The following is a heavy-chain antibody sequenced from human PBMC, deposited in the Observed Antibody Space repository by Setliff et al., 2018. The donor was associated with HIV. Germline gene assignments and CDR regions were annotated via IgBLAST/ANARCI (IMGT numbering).Heavy chain of an antibody. D-gene: IGHD4-4*01. CDR3: AKTQTVITVYGPFDS. Sequence: PSETLSLTCDVYGGSFIGYYWTWIRQAPGKGLEWIGEINHRGNTKYNPSLKSRVTISVDTSKNQFSLKLSSVTAEDTAMYYCAKTQTVITVYGPFDSWGQGTPVTVSS. V-gene: IGHV4-34*01. CDR1: GGSFIGYY. CDR2: INHRGNT. J-gene: IGHJ4*02.